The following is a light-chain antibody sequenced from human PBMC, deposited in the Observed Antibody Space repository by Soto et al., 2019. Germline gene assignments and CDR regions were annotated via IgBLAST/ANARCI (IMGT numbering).Light chain of an antibody. CDR3: QQVHSFPLT. V-gene: IGKV1D-12*01. CDR1: QEISMW. CDR2: SAS. J-gene: IGKJ5*01. Sequence: IQMTQSPCFLSASVGDTVTITCRASQEISMWLAWYQQKPGKAPKLLIYSASSLLRWVPSRFTGGGSGTTFTLTISGLQPEDFASYYCQQVHSFPLTFGQGTRLEIK.